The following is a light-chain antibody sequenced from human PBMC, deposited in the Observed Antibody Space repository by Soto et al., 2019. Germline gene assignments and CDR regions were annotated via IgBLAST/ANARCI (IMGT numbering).Light chain of an antibody. Sequence: QSALTQPPSVSGSPGQSVTISCTGTSSDIGAYNRVSWYQQSPGAAPKLMICDVNNRPSGVPERFSGSKSGNTGSLTIFGLQAEDEADYYCNSFTTSDTYVFGTGTKLTVL. CDR3: NSFTTSDTYV. CDR2: DVN. CDR1: SSDIGAYNR. V-gene: IGLV2-18*02. J-gene: IGLJ1*01.